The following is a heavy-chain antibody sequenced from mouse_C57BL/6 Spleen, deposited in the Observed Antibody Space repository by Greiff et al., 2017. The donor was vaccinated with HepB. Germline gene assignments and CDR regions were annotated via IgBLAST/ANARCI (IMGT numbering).Heavy chain of an antibody. Sequence: VQLQQSGPELVKPGASVKMSCKASGYTFTDYNMHWVKQSHGKSLEWIGYINPNNGGTSYNQKFKGKATLTVNKSSSTAYMELRSLTSEDSAVYYCATNYDYDYFDYWGQGTTLTVSS. D-gene: IGHD2-4*01. CDR3: ATNYDYDYFDY. CDR2: INPNNGGT. CDR1: GYTFTDYN. J-gene: IGHJ2*01. V-gene: IGHV1-22*01.